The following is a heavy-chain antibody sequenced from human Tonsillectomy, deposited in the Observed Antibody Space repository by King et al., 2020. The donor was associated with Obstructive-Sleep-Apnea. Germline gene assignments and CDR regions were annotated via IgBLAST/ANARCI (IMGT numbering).Heavy chain of an antibody. CDR3: AGGGYSDYGLGY. CDR1: GFTFTSYW. D-gene: IGHD5-12*01. Sequence: VQLVESGGTLVQPGGSLRLSCAASGFTFTSYWMSWVRQAPGERLEWVANIKQDGSENYYLDSVRGRFTISRDNAKNSLYLQMNSLRAEDTAVYYCAGGGYSDYGLGYWGQGTLVTVSS. CDR2: IKQDGSEN. J-gene: IGHJ4*02. V-gene: IGHV3-7*01.